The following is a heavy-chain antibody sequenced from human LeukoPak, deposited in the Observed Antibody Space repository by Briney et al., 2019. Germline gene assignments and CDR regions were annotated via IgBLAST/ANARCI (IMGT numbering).Heavy chain of an antibody. D-gene: IGHD3-22*01. V-gene: IGHV4-59*01. CDR1: GGSIGSYY. Sequence: SETLSLTCTVSGGSIGSYYWSWIRQPPGKGLEWIGYIYSSGSTNYNPSLKSRVTISLDTSKNQFSLKLSFVTAADTAVYYCARLLPDLRYDSTGHYTRSFDVWGQGTLVTVSS. CDR3: ARLLPDLRYDSTGHYTRSFDV. J-gene: IGHJ3*01. CDR2: IYSSGST.